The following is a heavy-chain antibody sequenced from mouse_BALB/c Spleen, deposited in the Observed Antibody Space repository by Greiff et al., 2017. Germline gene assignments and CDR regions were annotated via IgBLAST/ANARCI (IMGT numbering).Heavy chain of an antibody. D-gene: IGHD1-1*01. CDR2: INSNGGST. CDR1: GFTFSSYG. CDR3: ARDRYYYGSSYGDY. J-gene: IGHJ2*01. Sequence: EVQGVESGGGLVQPGGSLKLSCAASGFTFSSYGMSWVRQTPDKRLELVATINSNGGSTYYPDSVKGRFTISRDNAKNTLYLQMSSLKSEDTAMYYCARDRYYYGSSYGDYWGQGTTLTVSS. V-gene: IGHV5-6-3*01.